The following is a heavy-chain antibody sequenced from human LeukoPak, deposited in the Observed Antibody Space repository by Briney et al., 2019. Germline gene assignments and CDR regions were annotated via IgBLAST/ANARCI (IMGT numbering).Heavy chain of an antibody. CDR3: ARDISVVPAAIRSDY. CDR2: ISAYNGNT. Sequence: ASVKVSCKASGYTFTSYGISWVRQAPGQGLEWMGWISAYNGNTNYAQKLQGRVTMTTDTSTSTAYMELRSLRSDDTAVYYCARDISVVPAAIRSDYWGQGTLDTVSS. V-gene: IGHV1-18*01. J-gene: IGHJ4*02. D-gene: IGHD2-2*01. CDR1: GYTFTSYG.